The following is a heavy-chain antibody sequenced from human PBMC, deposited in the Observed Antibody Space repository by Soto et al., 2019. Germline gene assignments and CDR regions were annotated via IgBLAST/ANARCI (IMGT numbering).Heavy chain of an antibody. CDR3: ARHAGLPAAMRWGYYYMDV. J-gene: IGHJ6*03. Sequence: PSGTLSLTCTVSGGSISSYYWSWIRQPPGKGLEWIGYIYYSGSTNYNPSLKSRVTISVDTSKNQFSLKLSSVTAADTAVYYCARHAGLPAAMRWGYYYMDVWGKGTTVTVSS. CDR1: GGSISSYY. CDR2: IYYSGST. D-gene: IGHD2-2*01. V-gene: IGHV4-59*08.